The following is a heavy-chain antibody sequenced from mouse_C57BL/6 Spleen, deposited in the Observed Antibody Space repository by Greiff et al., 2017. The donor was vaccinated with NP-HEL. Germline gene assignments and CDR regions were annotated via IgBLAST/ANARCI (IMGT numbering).Heavy chain of an antibody. V-gene: IGHV1-18*01. Sequence: VQLQQSGPELVKPGASVKIPCKASGYTFTDYNMDWVKQSHGKSLEWIGDINPNNGGTIYNQKFKGKATLTVDKSSSTAYMELRSLTSEDTAVYYCARRGYYEDYYAMDYWGQGTSVTVSS. CDR2: INPNNGGT. CDR1: GYTFTDYN. D-gene: IGHD2-3*01. J-gene: IGHJ4*01. CDR3: ARRGYYEDYYAMDY.